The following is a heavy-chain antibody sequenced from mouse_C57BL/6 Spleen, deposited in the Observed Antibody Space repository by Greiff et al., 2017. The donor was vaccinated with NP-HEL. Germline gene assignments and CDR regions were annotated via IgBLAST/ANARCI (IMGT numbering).Heavy chain of an antibody. J-gene: IGHJ1*03. D-gene: IGHD1-1*01. Sequence: QVQLQQPGAELVRPGSSVKLSWKASGYTFTSYWMDWVKQRPGQGLEWIGNIYPSDSETHYNQKFKDKATLTVDKSSSTAYMQLSSLTSEDSAVYYCARDTVVAKRYFDVWGTGTTVTVSS. CDR3: ARDTVVAKRYFDV. V-gene: IGHV1-61*01. CDR2: IYPSDSET. CDR1: GYTFTSYW.